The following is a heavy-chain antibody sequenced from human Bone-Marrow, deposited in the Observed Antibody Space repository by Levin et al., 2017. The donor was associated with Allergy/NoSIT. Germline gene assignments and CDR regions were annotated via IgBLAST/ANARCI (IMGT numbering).Heavy chain of an antibody. CDR2: FEPEDGKT. CDR3: ATGTLPAGVAAFDHKYYTMDV. Sequence: GASVKVSCKVSGKTLTKSSMHWVRQAPGRGLEWMGGFEPEDGKTIYAQKFQGRVSMTEDTSTDTSYMELSSLRSEDTAVYYCATGTLPAGVAAFDHKYYTMDVWGQGTTVTVSS. CDR1: GKTLTKSS. J-gene: IGHJ6*02. V-gene: IGHV1-24*01. D-gene: IGHD2-2*01.